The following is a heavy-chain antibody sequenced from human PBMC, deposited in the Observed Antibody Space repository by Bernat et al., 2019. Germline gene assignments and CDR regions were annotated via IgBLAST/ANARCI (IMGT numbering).Heavy chain of an antibody. V-gene: IGHV3-23*01. Sequence: EVQLLESGGGLVQPGGSLRLSCAASGFTFSSYAMSWVRQAPGKGLEWVSAISGSGGSTYYAASVKGRFTISRDTSKTTLYLQMNSLRAEDTAVYYCATGSAGYYYYGMDVWGQGTTVTVSS. CDR3: ATGSAGYYYYGMDV. D-gene: IGHD4-17*01. CDR2: ISGSGGST. J-gene: IGHJ6*02. CDR1: GFTFSSYA.